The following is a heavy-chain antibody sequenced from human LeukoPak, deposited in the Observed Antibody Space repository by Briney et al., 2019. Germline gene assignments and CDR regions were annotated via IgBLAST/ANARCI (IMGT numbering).Heavy chain of an antibody. D-gene: IGHD5-24*01. CDR2: INPSGSST. CDR3: AREFSIRNGYNEVAQKSFDY. J-gene: IGHJ4*02. V-gene: IGHV1-46*01. Sequence: GASVKVSCKASGYTFTLSHIHWVREAPGQGLAWMGVINPSGSSTTYAQRLQGRVTMTRDVSTSTVYMELSSLRSEDTAMYYCAREFSIRNGYNEVAQKSFDYWGQGTLVTVSS. CDR1: GYTFTLSH.